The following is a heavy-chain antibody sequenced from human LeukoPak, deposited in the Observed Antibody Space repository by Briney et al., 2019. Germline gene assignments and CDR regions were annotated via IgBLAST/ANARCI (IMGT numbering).Heavy chain of an antibody. CDR3: ASGGYPAYYLDY. Sequence: GGSLRLSCAASGFTFSSYGMHWVRQAPGKGLEWGAVISYDGSNKYYADSVKGRFTISRDNSKNTPYLQVNSLRAEDTAVYYRASGGYPAYYLDYWGQGSLVTVSS. CDR1: GFTFSSYG. J-gene: IGHJ4*02. D-gene: IGHD5-18*01. V-gene: IGHV3-30*03. CDR2: ISYDGSNK.